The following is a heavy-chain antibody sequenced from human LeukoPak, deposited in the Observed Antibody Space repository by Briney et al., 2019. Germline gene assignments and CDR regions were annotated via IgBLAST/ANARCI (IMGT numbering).Heavy chain of an antibody. CDR3: ARVGGYNWFDP. Sequence: SETLCLTCTVSGGSISSYYWSWIRQPPGKGLEWIGYIYYSGSTNYNPSLKSRVTISVDTSKNQFSLKLSSVTAADTAVYYCARVGGYNWFDPWGQGTLVTVSS. CDR2: IYYSGST. V-gene: IGHV4-59*01. J-gene: IGHJ5*02. CDR1: GGSISSYY. D-gene: IGHD1-26*01.